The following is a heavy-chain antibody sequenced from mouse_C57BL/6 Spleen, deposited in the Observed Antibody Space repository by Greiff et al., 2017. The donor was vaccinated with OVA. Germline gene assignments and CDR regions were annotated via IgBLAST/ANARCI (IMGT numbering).Heavy chain of an antibody. J-gene: IGHJ4*01. V-gene: IGHV3-6*01. CDR3: ARGLDPPMDY. CDR1: GYSITSGYY. Sequence: ESGPGLVKPSQSLSLTCSVTGYSITSGYYWNWIRQFPGNKLEWMGYISYDGSNNYNPSLKNRISITRDTSKNQFFLKLNSVTTEDTATYYCARGLDPPMDYWGQGTAVTVSS. D-gene: IGHD3-3*01. CDR2: ISYDGSN.